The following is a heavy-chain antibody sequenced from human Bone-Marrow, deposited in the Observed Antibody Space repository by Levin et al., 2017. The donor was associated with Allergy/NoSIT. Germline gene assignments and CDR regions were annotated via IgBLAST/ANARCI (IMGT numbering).Heavy chain of an antibody. Sequence: SETLSLTCTVSGGTISSGDYFWSWIRQSPGAGLEWIGYIYYTGSTYYNSSLEGRLTMSVDTSKIQFSLELTSVTAADTAVSYCARESRLPLFDLPRGDYYYNGVDVWGQGTTVTVSS. CDR2: IYYTGST. D-gene: IGHD3-9*01. CDR3: ARESRLPLFDLPRGDYYYNGVDV. V-gene: IGHV4-30-4*01. J-gene: IGHJ6*02. CDR1: GGTISSGDYF.